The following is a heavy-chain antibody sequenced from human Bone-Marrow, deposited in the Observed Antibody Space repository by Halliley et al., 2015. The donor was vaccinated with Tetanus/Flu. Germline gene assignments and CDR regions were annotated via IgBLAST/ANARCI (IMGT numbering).Heavy chain of an antibody. D-gene: IGHD6-19*01. CDR2: IYHRGNT. J-gene: IGHJ4*02. Sequence: TLSLTCSVSGDFTSIYYHWGWIGQPPGKGLEWIGYIYHRGNTNYNPSLESRVTISVDTSKNQFSLNLRSVTAADTAVYYCARRVAGRGTKYYFDYWGQGTLVTVSS. CDR3: ARRVAGRGTKYYFDY. CDR1: GDFTSIYYH. V-gene: IGHV4-59*01.